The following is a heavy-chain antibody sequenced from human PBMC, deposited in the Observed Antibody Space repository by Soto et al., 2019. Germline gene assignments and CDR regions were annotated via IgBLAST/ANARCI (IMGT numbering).Heavy chain of an antibody. CDR3: AGQTFTIAAASYGRSNWFDP. CDR2: IYFTGST. CDR1: GGSIASSSHF. D-gene: IGHD6-25*01. V-gene: IGHV4-39*01. Sequence: KPPETLSLTCTVSGGSIASSSHFWGWVCQPPGKGLEWIGTIYFTGSTYYTPSLKSRLTMSIDTSKNEFSLRLNSVTAADTAVYYCAGQTFTIAAASYGRSNWFDPWGPGTLVTVSS. J-gene: IGHJ5*02.